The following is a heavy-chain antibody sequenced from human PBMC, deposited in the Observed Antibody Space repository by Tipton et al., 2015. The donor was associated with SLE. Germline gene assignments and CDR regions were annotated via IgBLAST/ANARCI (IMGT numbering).Heavy chain of an antibody. J-gene: IGHJ4*02. CDR2: FYYGKST. CDR1: GGSISRSNFY. V-gene: IGHV4-39*07. D-gene: IGHD5-12*01. Sequence: TLSLTCTVSGGSISRSNFYRAWIRQPPGKGLEWIGSFYYGKSTFYNPSLKSRVSISVDTSTNRLFLNLISVTAADTALYYCARLISAYDCNFDYWGQGTLVTVSS. CDR3: ARLISAYDCNFDY.